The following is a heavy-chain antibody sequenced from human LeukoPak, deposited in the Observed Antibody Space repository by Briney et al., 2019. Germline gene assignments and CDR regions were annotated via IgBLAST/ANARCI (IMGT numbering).Heavy chain of an antibody. CDR2: INPNSGGT. Sequence: GASVKVSCKTSGYSFTDYHIHWVRQAPGQGLEWMGWINPNSGGTNYAQKIQGRVTMTRDTSINTAYMELRGLRSGDTAVYFCARDIRPRVESCDYWGQGTLVAVSS. V-gene: IGHV1-2*02. CDR1: GYSFTDYH. J-gene: IGHJ4*02. D-gene: IGHD3-3*01. CDR3: ARDIRPRVESCDY.